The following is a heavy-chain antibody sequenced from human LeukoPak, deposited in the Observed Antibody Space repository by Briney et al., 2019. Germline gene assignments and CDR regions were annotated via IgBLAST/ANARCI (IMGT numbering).Heavy chain of an antibody. D-gene: IGHD3-9*01. J-gene: IGHJ6*03. V-gene: IGHV1-69*06. CDR3: ASQRYFDWSDYYYYMDV. CDR2: IIPIFGTA. CDR1: GGTFSIYA. Sequence: SVKVSCKASGGTFSIYAISWVRQAPGQGLEWMGGIIPIFGTANYAQKFQGRVTITADKSTSTAYMELSSLRSEDTAVYYCASQRYFDWSDYYYYMDVWGKGTTVTVSS.